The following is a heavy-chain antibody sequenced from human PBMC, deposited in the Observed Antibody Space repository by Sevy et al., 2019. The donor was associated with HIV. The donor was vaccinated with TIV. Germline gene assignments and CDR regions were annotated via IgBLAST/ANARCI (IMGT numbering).Heavy chain of an antibody. CDR1: GYTLNQLS. V-gene: IGHV1-24*01. CDR3: ATIKDYYESSGCPFDY. J-gene: IGHJ4*02. Sequence: ASVKVSCKVSGYTLNQLSMHWVRQAPGKGLEWMGSFDPEDGERFYAQKFQGRVTMTEDTSRDTAYMELSSLRSEDTAVYYCATIKDYYESSGCPFDYWGQGTLVTVSS. CDR2: FDPEDGER. D-gene: IGHD3-22*01.